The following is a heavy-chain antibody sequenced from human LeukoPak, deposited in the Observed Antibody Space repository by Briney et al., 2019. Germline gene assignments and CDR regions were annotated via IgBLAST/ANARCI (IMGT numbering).Heavy chain of an antibody. CDR2: ISSSSSYI. CDR3: ARVPGPGEGGY. D-gene: IGHD3-16*01. J-gene: IGHJ4*02. V-gene: IGHV3-21*01. CDR1: GFTFSSYS. Sequence: GGSLRLSCAASGFTFSSYSMNWVRQAPGKGLEWVSSISSSSSYIYYADSVKGRFTISRDNAKNSLYLQMNSLRAEDTAVYYCARVPGPGEGGYWGQGTLVTVSS.